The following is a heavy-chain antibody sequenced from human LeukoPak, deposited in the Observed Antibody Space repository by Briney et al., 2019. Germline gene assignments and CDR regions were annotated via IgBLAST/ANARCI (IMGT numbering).Heavy chain of an antibody. Sequence: PGGSLRLSCAASGFTFSDYYMSWIRQAPGKGLEWVSYISSSGSTIYYADSVKGRFTISRDNAKNSLYLQMNSLRAEDTAVYYCARSGRPSRIAPQAFGMDVWGQGTTVNVTS. CDR1: GFTFSDYY. CDR2: ISSSGSTI. D-gene: IGHD6-13*01. J-gene: IGHJ6*02. CDR3: ARSGRPSRIAPQAFGMDV. V-gene: IGHV3-11*01.